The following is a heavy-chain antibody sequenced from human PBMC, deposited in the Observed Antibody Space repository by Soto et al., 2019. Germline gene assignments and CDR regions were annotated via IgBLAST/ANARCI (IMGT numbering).Heavy chain of an antibody. V-gene: IGHV3-7*01. J-gene: IGHJ4*02. CDR2: IKQDGSEK. CDR1: GFTFSTYY. D-gene: IGHD2-15*01. CDR3: ARDRGYCSGGTCYYVLDY. Sequence: EVQLVESGGGLVQPGRSLRLSCAASGFTFSTYYMNWVRQAPGKGLEWVANIKQDGSEKYYVDSVKGRFTISRDNSKNSLYLQKNSLRDEDTAVYFCARDRGYCSGGTCYYVLDYWGQGTLVTVSS.